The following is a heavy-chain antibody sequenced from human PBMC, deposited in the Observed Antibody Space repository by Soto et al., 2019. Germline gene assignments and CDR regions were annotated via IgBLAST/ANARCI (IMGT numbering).Heavy chain of an antibody. Sequence: PXGSLRLSCASSVCSFSNDNMNCIRHSPGKWLEWVSSIISSGSFIYYADSVKGRFTISRDNAKNSLYLQMNSLRAEDTALYYCARVADYYDSSGYLPVVDWGQGTLGNVSS. J-gene: IGHJ4*02. D-gene: IGHD3-22*01. CDR2: IISSGSFI. V-gene: IGHV3-21*01. CDR1: VCSFSNDN. CDR3: ARVADYYDSSGYLPVVD.